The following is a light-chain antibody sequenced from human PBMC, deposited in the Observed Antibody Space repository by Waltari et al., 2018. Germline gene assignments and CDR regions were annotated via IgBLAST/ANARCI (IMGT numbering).Light chain of an antibody. J-gene: IGLJ2*01. CDR2: YDI. V-gene: IGLV3-21*04. Sequence: SYVVTQSPSVSVAPGETARITCGGDNIGSKSVHWYQRRTGQAPVPVISYDIDRPSGIPERFSGSNSGNTATLTISWVEAEDEADYYCLVWHSTTDHHGVFGGGTKLTVL. CDR3: LVWHSTTDHHGV. CDR1: NIGSKS.